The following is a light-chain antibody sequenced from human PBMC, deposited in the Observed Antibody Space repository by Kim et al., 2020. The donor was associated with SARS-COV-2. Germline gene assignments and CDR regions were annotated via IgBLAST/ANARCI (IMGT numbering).Light chain of an antibody. Sequence: PGQTATITCSGDTLVTSYTSWYQQKAGQSPVLVIFRDYERPSGIPERFSASNSGDTATLTISDTQPMDEADYYCQAWDSGAAHVVFGAGTQLTVL. CDR3: QAWDSGAAHVV. V-gene: IGLV3-1*01. J-gene: IGLJ2*01. CDR1: TLVTSY. CDR2: RDY.